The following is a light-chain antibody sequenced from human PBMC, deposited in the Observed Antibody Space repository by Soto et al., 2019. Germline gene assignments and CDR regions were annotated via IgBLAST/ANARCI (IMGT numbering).Light chain of an antibody. CDR1: HSVSSSY. CDR2: GAS. V-gene: IGKV3-20*01. CDR3: QQYGSSPLFT. J-gene: IGKJ3*01. Sequence: EIVLTQSPGTLSLSPGERGTLACRASHSVSSSYLAWYQQKPGQAPRLLIYGASSRATGIPDRFSGSGSGTDFTLTISRLEPEDFAVYYCQQYGSSPLFTFGPGTKVYIK.